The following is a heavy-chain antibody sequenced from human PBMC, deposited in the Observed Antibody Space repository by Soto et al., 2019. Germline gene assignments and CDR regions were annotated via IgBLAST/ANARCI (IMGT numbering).Heavy chain of an antibody. Sequence: PGESLKISCQGSGYSFTTYWIGWVRQIPGKGLEWLGIIYPDDSDTRYSPSFLGQVTISADKSIKTTYLQWGSLKASDTAIYFCASSVLVTSTMNYFDLWGQGTLVTVSS. D-gene: IGHD2-8*02. J-gene: IGHJ4*02. CDR2: IYPDDSDT. V-gene: IGHV5-51*01. CDR1: GYSFTTYW. CDR3: ASSVLVTSTMNYFDL.